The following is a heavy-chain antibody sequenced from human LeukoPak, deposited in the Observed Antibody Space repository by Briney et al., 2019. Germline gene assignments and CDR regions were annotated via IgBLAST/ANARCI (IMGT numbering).Heavy chain of an antibody. CDR2: IYYSGST. Sequence: SETLSLTCTVSGGSISSYYWSWIRQPPGKGLEWIGYIYYSGSTNYNPSLKSRVTISVDTSKNQFSLKLSSVTAADTAVYYCARGSWQLVVGFDYWGQGTLVTVSS. V-gene: IGHV4-59*01. CDR3: ARGSWQLVVGFDY. CDR1: GGSISSYY. D-gene: IGHD6-6*01. J-gene: IGHJ4*02.